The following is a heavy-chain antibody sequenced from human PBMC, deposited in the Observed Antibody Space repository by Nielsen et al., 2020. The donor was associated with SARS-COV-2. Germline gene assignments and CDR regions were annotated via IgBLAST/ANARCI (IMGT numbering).Heavy chain of an antibody. V-gene: IGHV4-34*01. CDR1: GGSFSGYY. D-gene: IGHD4-23*01. CDR2: INHSGST. Sequence: SETLSLTCAVYGGSFSGYYWSWIRQPPGKGLEWIGEINHSGSTNYNPSLKSRVTISVDTSKNQFSLKLSSVTAADTAVYYCARVLYDYGGNCHFDYWGQGTLVTVSS. J-gene: IGHJ4*02. CDR3: ARVLYDYGGNCHFDY.